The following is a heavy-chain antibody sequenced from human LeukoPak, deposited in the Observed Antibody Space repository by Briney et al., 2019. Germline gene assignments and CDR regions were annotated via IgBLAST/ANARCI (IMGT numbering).Heavy chain of an antibody. D-gene: IGHD3-22*01. CDR2: IHYDGTHT. Sequence: PGGSLRLSCVASGFTLSTDGMHWVRQAPGKGLEWVAFIHYDGTHTFYADSVKGRFTISRDNSKNTLHLQMNSLRAEDTAVYYCAKDRTYYYDSSGIDYWGQGTLVTVSS. CDR1: GFTLSTDG. CDR3: AKDRTYYYDSSGIDY. J-gene: IGHJ4*02. V-gene: IGHV3-30*02.